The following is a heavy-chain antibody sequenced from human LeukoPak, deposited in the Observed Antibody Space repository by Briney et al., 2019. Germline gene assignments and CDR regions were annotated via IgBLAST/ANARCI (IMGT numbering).Heavy chain of an antibody. J-gene: IGHJ4*02. Sequence: PSETLSLTCTVSGDSISSSTYSTTYYWGWTRQPLGMGLEWIGSITYSGTTHYNASLKSRVTISVDTSKNQFSLRLSSVTAADTAVYFCARHGGRYNWSPSDWGQGTLVTVSS. V-gene: IGHV4-39*01. CDR1: GDSISSSTYSTTYY. D-gene: IGHD1-20*01. CDR2: ITYSGTT. CDR3: ARHGGRYNWSPSD.